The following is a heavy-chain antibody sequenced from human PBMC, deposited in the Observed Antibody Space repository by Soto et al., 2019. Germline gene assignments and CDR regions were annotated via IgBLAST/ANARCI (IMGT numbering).Heavy chain of an antibody. D-gene: IGHD4-17*01. J-gene: IGHJ6*02. CDR2: IGTAGDT. Sequence: EVQLVESGGGLVQPGGSLRLSCAASGFTFSSYDMHWVRQATGKGLEWVSAIGTAGDTYYPGSVKGRFTISRENAKNPLYLQMNSLRAEDTAVYYCARGLENGEYYPIVYYYYGMDVWGQGTTVTVSS. CDR3: ARGLENGEYYPIVYYYYGMDV. V-gene: IGHV3-13*01. CDR1: GFTFSSYD.